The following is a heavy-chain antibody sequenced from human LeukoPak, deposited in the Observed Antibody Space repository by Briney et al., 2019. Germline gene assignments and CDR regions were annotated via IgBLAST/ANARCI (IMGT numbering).Heavy chain of an antibody. D-gene: IGHD6-13*01. Sequence: ASVKVSCKASGYTFTGYYMHWVRQAPGQGLEWMGWINPNSGGTNYAQKFQGRVTMTRDTSISTAYMELSRLRSDDTAVYYCAQSPRIAAAGSWFDPWGQGTLVTVSA. J-gene: IGHJ5*02. V-gene: IGHV1-2*02. CDR3: AQSPRIAAAGSWFDP. CDR2: INPNSGGT. CDR1: GYTFTGYY.